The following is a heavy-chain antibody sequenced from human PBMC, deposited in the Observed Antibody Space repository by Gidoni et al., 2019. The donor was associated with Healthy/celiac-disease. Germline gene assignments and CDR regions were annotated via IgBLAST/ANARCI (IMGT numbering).Heavy chain of an antibody. J-gene: IGHJ6*02. Sequence: QVQLVESGGGVVQPGRSLRLSCAASGFTFSSYGMHGVRQAPGKGLEWVAVICYDGSNKYYADSVKGRFTISRDNSKNTLYLQMNSLRAEDTAVYYCARATVPNYDFWSGWILPYGMDVWGQGTTVTVSS. V-gene: IGHV3-33*01. CDR1: GFTFSSYG. CDR2: ICYDGSNK. D-gene: IGHD3-3*01. CDR3: ARATVPNYDFWSGWILPYGMDV.